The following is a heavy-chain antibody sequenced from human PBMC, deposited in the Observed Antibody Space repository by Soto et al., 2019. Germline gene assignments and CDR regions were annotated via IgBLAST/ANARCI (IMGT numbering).Heavy chain of an antibody. CDR1: GFTFDKFG. J-gene: IGHJ4*02. CDR2: MSFDGSNR. Sequence: QVQLVESGGGVVQTGRSLRLSCAASGFTFDKFGMHWVRQAPGKGLEWVAVMSFDGSNRYYADSVKGRFTISRDNSKNTAYLQMNSMRTEDTAVYYCAKAVHSSGYYSYFDSWGQGTLVTVSS. V-gene: IGHV3-30*18. CDR3: AKAVHSSGYYSYFDS. D-gene: IGHD3-22*01.